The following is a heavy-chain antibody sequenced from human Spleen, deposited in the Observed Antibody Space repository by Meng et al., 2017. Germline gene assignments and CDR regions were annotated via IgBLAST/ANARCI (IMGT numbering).Heavy chain of an antibody. CDR1: GDTLTSYD. V-gene: IGHV1-8*01. CDR2: MNPNSGNT. J-gene: IGHJ4*02. CDR3: ATDPRISVAVPFDS. Sequence: ASVKVSCKASGDTLTSYDINWVRQAPGQGLEWMGWMNPNSGNTGYSQKFQGRVSMTRNTSISTAYMELSSLRSDDTAVYYCATDPRISVAVPFDSWGQGTLVTVSS. D-gene: IGHD6-19*01.